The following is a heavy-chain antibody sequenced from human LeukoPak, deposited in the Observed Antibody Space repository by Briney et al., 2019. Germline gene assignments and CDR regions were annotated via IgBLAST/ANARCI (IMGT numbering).Heavy chain of an antibody. D-gene: IGHD2-21*02. CDR1: SDSIYSSNYY. V-gene: IGHV4-39*01. CDR2: IYYSGST. CDR3: ARAAYCGGDCYLFDY. Sequence: SETLSLTCTVSSDSIYSSNYYWGWIRQPPGKGLEWIGSIYYSGSTYYNSSLKSRVTISVDTSKNQFSLKLSSLTAADTAVYYCARAAYCGGDCYLFDYWGQGTLVTVFS. J-gene: IGHJ4*02.